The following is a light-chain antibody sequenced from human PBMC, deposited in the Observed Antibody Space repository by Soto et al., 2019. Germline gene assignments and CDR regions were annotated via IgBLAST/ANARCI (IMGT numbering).Light chain of an antibody. CDR3: QQYNNWPPIT. Sequence: ETVMTQSPATLSVSPGERATLSCRASQSVSSNLAWYQQKPGQAPRLLVYDASNGATGIPARFSGSGSGTEFTLSTSSLLSEDSAVSYCQQYNNWPPITIGQGTRLEIK. V-gene: IGKV3D-15*01. CDR2: DAS. CDR1: QSVSSN. J-gene: IGKJ5*01.